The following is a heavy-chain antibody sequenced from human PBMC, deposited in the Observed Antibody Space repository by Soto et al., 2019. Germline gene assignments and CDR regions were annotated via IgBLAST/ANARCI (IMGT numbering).Heavy chain of an antibody. CDR2: VIPILGTA. CDR1: GGCLRNSV. V-gene: IGHV1-69*01. J-gene: IGHJ4*02. CDR3: ARLGHPGH. Sequence: QVQLVQSGAEVKKPGSSVKVSCTASGGCLRNSVISWVRQAPAQRLEWMGGVIPILGTANYAQKFQGRVTMTADEATSTAYMDLSSLSPDDTAVYYCARLGHPGHWGPGTLVIVSS.